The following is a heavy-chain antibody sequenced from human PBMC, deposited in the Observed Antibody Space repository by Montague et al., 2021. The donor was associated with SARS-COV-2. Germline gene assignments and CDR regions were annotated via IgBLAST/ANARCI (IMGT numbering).Heavy chain of an antibody. CDR1: GGSIRSGSYE. CDR2: IYSSGST. Sequence: TLSLTCTVSGGSIRSGSYEWSWIQQPAGKGLEWIGRIYSSGSTNYNPSLKSRVTMSVDTSKNQFSLKVSSVTAADTAVYYCARDYGDYSYYYGLDVWGQGTTVTVSS. CDR3: ARDYGDYSYYYGLDV. J-gene: IGHJ6*02. V-gene: IGHV4-61*02. D-gene: IGHD4-17*01.